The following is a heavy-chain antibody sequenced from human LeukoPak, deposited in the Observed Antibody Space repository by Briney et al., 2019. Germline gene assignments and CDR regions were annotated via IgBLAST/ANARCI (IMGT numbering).Heavy chain of an antibody. D-gene: IGHD3-22*01. CDR1: GFTFSSYS. J-gene: IGHJ1*01. V-gene: IGHV3-21*01. Sequence: GGSLRLSCAASGFTFSSYSMNWVRQAPGKGLEWVSSISSSSSYIYYADSVKGRFTISRDNAKNSLYLQMNSLRAEDTAVYYCARDPLPNTQTYYYDSSGYYYEHWGQGTLVTVSS. CDR3: ARDPLPNTQTYYYDSSGYYYEH. CDR2: ISSSSSYI.